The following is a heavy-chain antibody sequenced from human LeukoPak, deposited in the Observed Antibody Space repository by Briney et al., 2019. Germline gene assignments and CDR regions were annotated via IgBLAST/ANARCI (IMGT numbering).Heavy chain of an antibody. CDR1: GVSIHDFY. Sequence: PSETLSLTCTVSGVSIHDFYWSWIRQPPGKGLEWIGEINHSGSTNYNPSLKSRVTISVDTSKNQFSLKLSSVTAADTAVYYCARLGDGLGYWGQGTLVTVSS. V-gene: IGHV4-34*01. CDR3: ARLGDGLGY. J-gene: IGHJ4*02. D-gene: IGHD4-17*01. CDR2: INHSGST.